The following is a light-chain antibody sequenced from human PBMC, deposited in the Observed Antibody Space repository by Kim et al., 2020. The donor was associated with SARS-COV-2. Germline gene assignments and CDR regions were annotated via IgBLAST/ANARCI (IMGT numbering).Light chain of an antibody. V-gene: IGKV3-20*01. CDR1: KRGSGTY. CDR2: GAS. CDR3: QQYDSSSRWT. J-gene: IGKJ1*01. Sequence: PGERASPTCRASKRGSGTYLAWYQQKPGQAPRLLIYGASSRATGIPDRISGSGSGTDFTLTISRLEPEDFAVYYCQQYDSSSRWTFGQGTKVDIK.